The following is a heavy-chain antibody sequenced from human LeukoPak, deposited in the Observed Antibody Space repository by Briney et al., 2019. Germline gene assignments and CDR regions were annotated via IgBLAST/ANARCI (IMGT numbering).Heavy chain of an antibody. V-gene: IGHV3-23*01. CDR1: GFIFSGDD. D-gene: IGHD3-3*01. J-gene: IGHJ4*02. CDR3: AIVSWSGYHS. CDR2: ITGGGDNT. Sequence: GGSLRLSCAASGFIFSGDDMNWVRQAPGTGLDWVSGITGGGDNTFYADSVKDRFTISRDNSKNTVYLQMNSLRAEDTAIYYCAIVSWSGYHSWGQGILVTVSS.